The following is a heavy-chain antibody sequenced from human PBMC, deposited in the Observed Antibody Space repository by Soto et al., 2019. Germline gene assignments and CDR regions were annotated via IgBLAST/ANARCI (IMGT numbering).Heavy chain of an antibody. V-gene: IGHV3-11*01. J-gene: IGHJ4*02. D-gene: IGHD3-10*01. CDR1: GFTFSDHF. CDR2: ITSSANTI. Sequence: GGSLRLSCAASGFTFSDHFMSWIRQAPGRGLEWISFITSSANTIYYADSVKGRFTISRDNAKNSLYLEMNSLRAEDTAVYYCARENTRGRSFEYWGQGALVTVSS. CDR3: ARENTRGRSFEY.